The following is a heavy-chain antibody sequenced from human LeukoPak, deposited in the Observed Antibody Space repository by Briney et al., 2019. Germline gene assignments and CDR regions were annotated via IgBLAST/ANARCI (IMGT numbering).Heavy chain of an antibody. CDR2: IKQDGSEK. D-gene: IGHD2-15*01. CDR1: GFTFSSYW. CDR3: ARDAAYYYYYMDV. V-gene: IGHV3-7*03. J-gene: IGHJ6*03. Sequence: GGSLRLSCAASGFTFSSYWMSWVRQAPGKGLEWVANIKQDGSEKYYVDSVKGRFTISRDNAKNSLYLQMNSLRAEDTALYYCARDAAYYYYYMDVWGKGTTVTVSS.